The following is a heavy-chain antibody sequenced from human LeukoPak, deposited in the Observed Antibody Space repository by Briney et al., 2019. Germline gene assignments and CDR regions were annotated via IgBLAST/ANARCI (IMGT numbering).Heavy chain of an antibody. CDR2: ISDSGSVT. CDR1: GFTFSNYA. J-gene: IGHJ4*02. CDR3: AKDPAFWGRTPGGHCYFYQ. D-gene: IGHD2-15*01. V-gene: IGHV3-23*01. Sequence: PGGSLRLSCAPSGFTFSNYAVSWVRQSPGGGLEWVSTISDSGSVTYYAHPVRGRFTISRDISKNTLYVQMNSVRAERAGVYYFAKDPAFWGRTPGGHCYFYQGGKGNLVTVS.